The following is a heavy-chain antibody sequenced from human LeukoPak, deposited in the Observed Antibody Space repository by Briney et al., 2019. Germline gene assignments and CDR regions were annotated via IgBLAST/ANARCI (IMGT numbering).Heavy chain of an antibody. CDR1: GGSISTISYY. V-gene: IGHV4-39*02. CDR2: IHYSGSN. J-gene: IGHJ5*02. D-gene: IGHD3-16*01. Sequence: SETLSLTCAVSGGSISTISYYWGWIRQPPGKGLEWIGSIHYSGSNYYNPSLKCRVAISVDTSKNHFSLKVTSVTAADTAVYYCARKRLGEPNWFDPWGQGTLVTVSS. CDR3: ARKRLGEPNWFDP.